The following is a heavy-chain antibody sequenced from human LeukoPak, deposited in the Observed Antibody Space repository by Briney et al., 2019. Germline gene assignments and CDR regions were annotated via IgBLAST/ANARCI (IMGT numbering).Heavy chain of an antibody. D-gene: IGHD6-19*01. Sequence: GRSLRLSCAASGFTFSSYGMHWVRQAPGKGLEWVAVISYDGSNKYYADSVKGRFTISRDNSKNTLYLQMNSLRAEDTAVYYCAREVHSSASNWFDPWGQGTLVTVSS. V-gene: IGHV3-30*03. CDR3: AREVHSSASNWFDP. CDR2: ISYDGSNK. CDR1: GFTFSSYG. J-gene: IGHJ5*02.